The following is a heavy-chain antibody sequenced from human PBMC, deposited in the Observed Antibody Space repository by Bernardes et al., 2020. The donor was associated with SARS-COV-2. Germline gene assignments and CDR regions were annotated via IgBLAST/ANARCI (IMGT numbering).Heavy chain of an antibody. V-gene: IGHV3-7*01. Sequence: GGSLRLSCAASGFTFSSYWMSWVRQAPGKGLEWVANIKQDGSEKYYVDSVKGRFTISRDNAKNSLYLQMISLRAEDTAVYYCARDSIAVAGYYYYYGMDVWGQGTTVTVSS. J-gene: IGHJ6*02. CDR1: GFTFSSYW. D-gene: IGHD6-19*01. CDR2: IKQDGSEK. CDR3: ARDSIAVAGYYYYYGMDV.